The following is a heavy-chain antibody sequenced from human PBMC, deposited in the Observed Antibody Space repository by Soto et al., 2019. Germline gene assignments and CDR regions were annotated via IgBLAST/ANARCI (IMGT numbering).Heavy chain of an antibody. CDR2: VSYDGDNE. D-gene: IGHD2-15*01. CDR3: EKDGGPVYCNGPGFSAKPFDY. J-gene: IGHJ4*02. CDR1: GFTFSNYA. Sequence: GGSLRLSCAASGFTFSNYAMHWVRQAPGKGLEWVAIVSYDGDNEYYADSVRGRFFISRDNSRNTLYLPTSSLRHEDTAVYYCEKDGGPVYCNGPGFSAKPFDYWGQGTPVTVS. V-gene: IGHV3-30*18.